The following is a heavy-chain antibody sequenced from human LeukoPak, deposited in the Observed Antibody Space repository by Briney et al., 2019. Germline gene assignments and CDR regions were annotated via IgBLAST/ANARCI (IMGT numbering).Heavy chain of an antibody. V-gene: IGHV1-46*01. J-gene: IGHJ4*02. CDR3: AREGQQLKHFDY. CDR2: INPRGDAT. CDR1: GNTFIGYW. D-gene: IGHD1-1*01. Sequence: ASVKVSCKASGNTFIGYWIHWVRQAPGQGLEWMGAINPRGDATIGAQRFQGRVTTTRDTSTSTVYIELSSLRSEDTAVYYCAREGQQLKHFDYWGQGTLVTVSS.